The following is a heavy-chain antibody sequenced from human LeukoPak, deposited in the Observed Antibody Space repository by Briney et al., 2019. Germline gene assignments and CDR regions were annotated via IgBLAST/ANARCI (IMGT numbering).Heavy chain of an antibody. CDR2: INHSGST. V-gene: IGHV4-34*01. Sequence: SETLSLTCAVYGGSFSGYYWSWLRQPPGKGLEWIGEINHSGSTNYNPSLKSRVTISVDTSKNQFSLKLSSVTAADTAVYYCARHSYSGYDFDYWGQGTLVTVSS. CDR1: GGSFSGYY. J-gene: IGHJ4*02. D-gene: IGHD5-12*01. CDR3: ARHSYSGYDFDY.